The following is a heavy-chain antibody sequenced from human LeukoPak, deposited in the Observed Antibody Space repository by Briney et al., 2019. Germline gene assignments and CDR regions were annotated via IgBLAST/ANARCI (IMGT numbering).Heavy chain of an antibody. CDR2: ISSSDSYI. V-gene: IGHV3-21*01. D-gene: IGHD3-22*01. CDR3: ARDGSDSTGYYYAL. J-gene: IGHJ4*02. CDR1: GFTFSSYN. Sequence: GGSLRLSCAASGFTFSSYNMNWVRQAPGKGLEWVSSISSSDSYIYYADSVKGRFTISRDNAKNSVYLHMNSLRAEDTAVYYCARDGSDSTGYYYALWGQGTLVTVSS.